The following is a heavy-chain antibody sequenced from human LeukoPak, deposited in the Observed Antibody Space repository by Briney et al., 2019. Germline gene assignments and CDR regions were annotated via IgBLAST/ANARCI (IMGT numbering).Heavy chain of an antibody. CDR1: GFTFSSYA. J-gene: IGHJ4*02. D-gene: IGHD3-3*01. Sequence: PGGSLRLSCAASGFTFSSYAMHWVRQAPGKGLEWVAVISYDGSNKYYADSVKGRFTISRDNSKNTLYLQMNSLRAEDTAVYYCARVNYDFWSGYSPIGPFDYWGQGTLVTVSS. V-gene: IGHV3-30-3*01. CDR3: ARVNYDFWSGYSPIGPFDY. CDR2: ISYDGSNK.